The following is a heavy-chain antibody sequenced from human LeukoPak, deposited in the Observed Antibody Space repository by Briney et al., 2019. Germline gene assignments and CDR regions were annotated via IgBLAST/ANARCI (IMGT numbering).Heavy chain of an antibody. V-gene: IGHV3-48*03. Sequence: PGGSLRLSCAASGFTFSSYEMNWVRQAPGKGLEWVSYISSSGSTIYYADSVKGRFTISRDNAKNSLYLQMNSLRAEDTAVYYCARGEAYGLRDFERGGYGMDVWGKGTTVTVSS. D-gene: IGHD3-9*01. CDR1: GFTFSSYE. CDR3: ARGEAYGLRDFERGGYGMDV. CDR2: ISSSGSTI. J-gene: IGHJ6*04.